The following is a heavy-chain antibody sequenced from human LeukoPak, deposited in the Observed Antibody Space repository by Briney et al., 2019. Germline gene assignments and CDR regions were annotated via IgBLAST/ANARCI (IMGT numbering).Heavy chain of an antibody. Sequence: ASVKVSCKASGYTFTSYGISWVRQAPGQGLEGMGWISAYNGNTNYAQKLQGRVTMTTDTSTSTAYMELRSLRSDDTAVYYCARDRGFLEWSNWFDPWGQGTLVTVSS. CDR2: ISAYNGNT. CDR1: GYTFTSYG. J-gene: IGHJ5*02. V-gene: IGHV1-18*01. CDR3: ARDRGFLEWSNWFDP. D-gene: IGHD3-3*01.